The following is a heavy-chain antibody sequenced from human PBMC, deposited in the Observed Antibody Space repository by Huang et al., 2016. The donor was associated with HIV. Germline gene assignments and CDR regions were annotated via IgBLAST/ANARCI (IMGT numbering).Heavy chain of an antibody. J-gene: IGHJ3*02. D-gene: IGHD1-7*01. V-gene: IGHV5-51*01. CDR3: ANKITGTFFFAFDI. Sequence: EVQLVQSGAEVKKPGESLKISCKGSGNSFSNSWIAWVRKVPGKGLEWMGIIYPGDYDTRYSPAFQGQVTISADKSISTAYLQWSSLKASYSATYYCANKITGTFFFAFDIWGQGTMVTVSS. CDR2: IYPGDYDT. CDR1: GNSFSNSW.